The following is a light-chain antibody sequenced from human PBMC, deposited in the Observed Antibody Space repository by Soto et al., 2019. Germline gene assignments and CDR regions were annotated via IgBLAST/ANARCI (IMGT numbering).Light chain of an antibody. V-gene: IGKV1-5*03. Sequence: DIQMTQSPSTLSASVGDRVTITCRASQTTTAWVAWYQQKPGKAPKLLLYKTSSLESGVPSRFSGSGSGTEFTLTISSLQPDDLATYFCQQYNPYSYTFGQGTKLEIK. J-gene: IGKJ2*01. CDR3: QQYNPYSYT. CDR2: KTS. CDR1: QTTTAW.